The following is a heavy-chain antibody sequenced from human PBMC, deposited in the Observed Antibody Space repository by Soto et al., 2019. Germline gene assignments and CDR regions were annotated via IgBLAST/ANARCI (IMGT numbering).Heavy chain of an antibody. CDR3: AREGTYYGDYGTLGY. D-gene: IGHD4-17*01. CDR1: GGSISSYY. Sequence: QVQLQESGPGLVKPSETLSLTCTVSGGSISSYYWSWIRQPPGKGLEWIWYIYHSGSTNYNPSLTRRVTIALDTSKNQFSLQLSSVTAADTSVYYCAREGTYYGDYGTLGYWGQGTLVTVSS. J-gene: IGHJ4*02. CDR2: IYHSGST. V-gene: IGHV4-59*01.